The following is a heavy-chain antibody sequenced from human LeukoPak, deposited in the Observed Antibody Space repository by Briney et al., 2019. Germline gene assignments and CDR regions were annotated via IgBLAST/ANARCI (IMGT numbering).Heavy chain of an antibody. V-gene: IGHV4-39*02. D-gene: IGHD5-18*01. CDR2: IYYSGST. J-gene: IGHJ4*02. CDR3: ATEVRGYSYGINDY. Sequence: SETLSLTCTVSGGSISSSSYCWGWIRQPPGKGLEWIGSIYYSGSTYYNPSLKSRVTISVDTSKNQFSLKLSSVTAADTAVYYCATEVRGYSYGINDYWGQGTLVTVSS. CDR1: GGSISSSSYC.